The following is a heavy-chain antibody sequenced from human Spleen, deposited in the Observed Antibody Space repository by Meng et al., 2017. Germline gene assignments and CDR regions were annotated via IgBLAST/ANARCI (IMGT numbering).Heavy chain of an antibody. CDR3: AKDLSTWLGELFALDS. V-gene: IGHV3-30*04. J-gene: IGHJ4*02. Sequence: GGSLRLSCAASGFTFSTYAMHWVRQAPGKGLEWVAVISYDGSNKYYADFVKGRFTISRDNSKNTLYLQMNSLRAEDTAVYYCAKDLSTWLGELFALDSWGQGTLVTVSS. D-gene: IGHD3-10*01. CDR2: ISYDGSNK. CDR1: GFTFSTYA.